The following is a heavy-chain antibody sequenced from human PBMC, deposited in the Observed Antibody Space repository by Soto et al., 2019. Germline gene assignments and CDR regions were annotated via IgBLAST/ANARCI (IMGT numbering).Heavy chain of an antibody. CDR2: INHSGST. V-gene: IGHV4-34*01. Sequence: SETLSLTCAVYGGSFSGYYWSWIRQPPGKGLEWIGEINHSGSTNYNPSLKSRVTISVDTSKNHFSLKLSSVTAAYTAVYYCARVSDFFYGSGSYYPIRFDYWGQGTLVTVSS. CDR1: GGSFSGYY. J-gene: IGHJ4*02. CDR3: ARVSDFFYGSGSYYPIRFDY. D-gene: IGHD3-10*01.